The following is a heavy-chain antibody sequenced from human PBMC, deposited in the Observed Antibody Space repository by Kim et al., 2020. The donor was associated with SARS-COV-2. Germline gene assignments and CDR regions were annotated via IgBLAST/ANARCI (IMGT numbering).Heavy chain of an antibody. V-gene: IGHV3-7*01. J-gene: IGHJ4*02. Sequence: GGSLRLSCAASGFTFSTYWMNWVRQAPGKGLEWVANMNQDGSEKYYVDSVKGRFTISRDNAKKSVYLQMNSLRTEDTAVYYCVRGVDSSGSLHWGQGTLV. D-gene: IGHD3-22*01. CDR2: MNQDGSEK. CDR1: GFTFSTYW. CDR3: VRGVDSSGSLH.